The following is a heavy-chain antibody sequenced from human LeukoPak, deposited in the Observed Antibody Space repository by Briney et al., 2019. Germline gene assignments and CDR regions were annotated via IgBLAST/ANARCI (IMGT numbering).Heavy chain of an antibody. Sequence: GGSLRLSCAASGFTVSSNYMSWVRQAPGKGLEWVSVIYSGGSTYYADSVKGRFTISRDNSENTLYLQMNSLRAEDTAVYYCARSSDRYYYYMDVWGKGTTVTVSS. CDR1: GFTVSSNY. CDR2: IYSGGST. D-gene: IGHD1-14*01. CDR3: ARSSDRYYYYMDV. J-gene: IGHJ6*03. V-gene: IGHV3-66*02.